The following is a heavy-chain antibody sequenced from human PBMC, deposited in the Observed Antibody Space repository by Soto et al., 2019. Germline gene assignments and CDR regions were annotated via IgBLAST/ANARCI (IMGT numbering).Heavy chain of an antibody. V-gene: IGHV3-33*01. J-gene: IGHJ4*02. CDR3: AREGPSSYYDFWSGYYYFDY. Sequence: QVQLVESGGGVVQPGRSLRLSCAASGFTFSSYGMHWVRQAPGKGLEWVAVIWYDGSNKYYADSVKGRFTISRDNSKNTLYLQMNSLRAEDTAVYYCAREGPSSYYDFWSGYYYFDYWGQGTLVTVSS. CDR2: IWYDGSNK. CDR1: GFTFSSYG. D-gene: IGHD3-3*01.